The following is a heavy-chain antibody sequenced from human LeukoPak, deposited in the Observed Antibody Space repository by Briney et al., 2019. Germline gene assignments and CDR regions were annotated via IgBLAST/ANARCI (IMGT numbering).Heavy chain of an antibody. CDR3: ARPYYDFWSGYSWNWFDP. Sequence: NHGESLKISCKGSGYSFTSYWIGWVRQMPGKGLEWMGIIYPGDSDTRYSPSFQGQVTISADKSISTAYLQWSSLKASDTAMYYCARPYYDFWSGYSWNWFDPWGQGTLVTVSS. D-gene: IGHD3-3*01. CDR2: IYPGDSDT. V-gene: IGHV5-51*01. CDR1: GYSFTSYW. J-gene: IGHJ5*02.